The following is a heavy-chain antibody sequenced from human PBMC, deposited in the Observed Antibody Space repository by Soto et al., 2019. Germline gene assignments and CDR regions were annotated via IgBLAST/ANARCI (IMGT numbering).Heavy chain of an antibody. D-gene: IGHD2-2*01. CDR1: GFTFSSYA. Sequence: SLRLSCAASGFTFSSYAMSWVRQAPGKGLEWVSAISGSGGSTYYADSVKGRFTISRDNSKNTLYLQMNSLRAEDTAVYYCAKDQGYCSSTSCYENWFDPWGQGTLVTVSS. CDR3: AKDQGYCSSTSCYENWFDP. J-gene: IGHJ5*02. CDR2: ISGSGGST. V-gene: IGHV3-23*01.